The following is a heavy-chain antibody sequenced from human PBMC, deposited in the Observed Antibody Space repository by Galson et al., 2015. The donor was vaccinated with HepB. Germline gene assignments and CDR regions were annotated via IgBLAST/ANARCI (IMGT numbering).Heavy chain of an antibody. J-gene: IGHJ5*02. V-gene: IGHV3-23*01. CDR2: ISGDSVSV. D-gene: IGHD2-15*01. CDR1: GFTFSAYD. CDR3: ARWSSKYDH. Sequence: SLRLSCAASGFTFSAYDMHWVRQAPGKGLEWVSAISGDSVSVIYADSAKGRFTISRDNSKNTLYLQMNSLRVEDTAVYFCARWSSKYDHGGQGTLVTVSS.